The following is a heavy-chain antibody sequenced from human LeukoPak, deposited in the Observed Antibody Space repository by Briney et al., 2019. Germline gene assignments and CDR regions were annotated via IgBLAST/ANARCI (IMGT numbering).Heavy chain of an antibody. Sequence: SVKVSCKASGGTFSSYSISWVRQAPGQGLEGMGGIIPIFGTANYAQKFQGRVTITADESTSTAYMELSSLRSEHGVVYYCARGSIAAAGRTSAVDLWGQGTLVTVFS. D-gene: IGHD6-13*01. CDR3: ARGSIAAAGRTSAVDL. CDR1: GGTFSSYS. CDR2: IIPIFGTA. J-gene: IGHJ5*02. V-gene: IGHV1-69*13.